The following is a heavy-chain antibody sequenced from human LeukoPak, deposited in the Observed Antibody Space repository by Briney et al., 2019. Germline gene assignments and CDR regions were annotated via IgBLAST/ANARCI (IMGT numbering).Heavy chain of an antibody. CDR3: ARHYRDFNGFGI. CDR2: IYDSGST. Sequence: SETLSLTCTVSGGSISGYSWSWIRQPPGKRVEWIGYIYDSGSTSKNPSLKSRVTMSVDTSKNQFSLKLSSVTAADTAVYYCARHYRDFNGFGIWGQGTMVTVSS. V-gene: IGHV4-59*08. D-gene: IGHD3-3*01. CDR1: GGSISGYS. J-gene: IGHJ3*02.